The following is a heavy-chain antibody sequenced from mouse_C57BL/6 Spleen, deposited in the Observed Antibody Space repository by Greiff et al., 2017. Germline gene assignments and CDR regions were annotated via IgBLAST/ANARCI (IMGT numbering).Heavy chain of an antibody. CDR2: ITPYNGDT. CDR3: ARFYYGSSYYAMGY. Sequence: VQLQQSGPELVKPGDSVKISCKASGYSFTGYFMNWVMQSHGKSLEWIGRITPYNGDTFYNQKFKGKATLTVDKSSSTAHMELRSLTSEDSAVYYCARFYYGSSYYAMGYWGQGTSVTVSS. CDR1: GYSFTGYF. J-gene: IGHJ4*01. D-gene: IGHD1-1*01. V-gene: IGHV1-20*01.